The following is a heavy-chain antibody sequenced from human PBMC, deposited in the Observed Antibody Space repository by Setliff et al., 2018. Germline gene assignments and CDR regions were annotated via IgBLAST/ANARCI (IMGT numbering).Heavy chain of an antibody. CDR2: IRSKPNSYAT. Sequence: GGSLRLSCAASGLTFGGSAIHWVRQASGKGLEWVGRIRSKPNSYATAYAASVKGRFTISRDDSENTAYLQMNSLKTEDTAVYYCSSSSSVAFDIWGQGTMVTVSS. J-gene: IGHJ3*02. V-gene: IGHV3-73*01. D-gene: IGHD6-6*01. CDR3: SSSSSVAFDI. CDR1: GLTFGGSA.